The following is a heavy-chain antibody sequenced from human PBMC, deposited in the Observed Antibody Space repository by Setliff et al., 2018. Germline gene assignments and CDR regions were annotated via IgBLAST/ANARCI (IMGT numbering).Heavy chain of an antibody. J-gene: IGHJ4*02. CDR3: ARGPPDFVVVPAAAKFDY. CDR2: MNPNSGNT. D-gene: IGHD2-2*01. V-gene: IGHV1-8*02. Sequence: ASVKVSCKASGYTFTSYGISWVRQAPGQGLEWIGWMNPNSGNTGYAQKFQGRVTMTRDTAISTAYMELGSLRSEDTAVYYCARGPPDFVVVPAAAKFDYWGPGTLVTVSS. CDR1: GYTFTSYG.